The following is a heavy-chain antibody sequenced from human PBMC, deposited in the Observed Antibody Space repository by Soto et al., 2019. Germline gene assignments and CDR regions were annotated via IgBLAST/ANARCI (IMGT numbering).Heavy chain of an antibody. V-gene: IGHV1-2*02. CDR2: INPNSGGT. CDR3: ARTDTAMATPYYGMDV. Sequence: ASVKVSCKASGYTFTDYYMHWVRQAPGQGLEWMGWINPNSGGTNYAQKFQGRVTMTRDTSISTAYMELSRLRSDDTAIYYCARTDTAMATPYYGMDVWGQGTTVTVSS. D-gene: IGHD5-18*01. CDR1: GYTFTDYY. J-gene: IGHJ6*02.